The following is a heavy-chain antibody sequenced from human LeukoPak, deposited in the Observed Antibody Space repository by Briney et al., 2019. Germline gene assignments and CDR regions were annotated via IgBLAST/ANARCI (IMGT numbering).Heavy chain of an antibody. CDR3: ASSSWYLSY. Sequence: SQTLSLTCTVSGGSISSGDYYWSWIRQPPGKGLEWIGEINHSGSTNYNPSLKSRVTISVDTSKNQFSLKLSSVTAADTAVYYCASSSWYLSYWGQGTLVTVSS. CDR1: GGSISSGDYY. CDR2: INHSGST. J-gene: IGHJ4*02. V-gene: IGHV4-30-4*08. D-gene: IGHD6-13*01.